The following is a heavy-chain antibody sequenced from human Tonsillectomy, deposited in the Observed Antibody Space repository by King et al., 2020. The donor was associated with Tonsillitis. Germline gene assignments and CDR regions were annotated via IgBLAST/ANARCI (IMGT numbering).Heavy chain of an antibody. J-gene: IGHJ4*02. CDR1: GFMFTTSW. D-gene: IGHD2-2*01. Sequence: VQLVESGAEVKKPGETLRISCQGSGFMFTTSWIGWVRQMPGNGLEWMGIIYPGDLDTRYNPSFQGQVSISADKSITTAFLQWSRLKASDNAIYYCVRQGASRGVIDYWGQGTLVTVSS. V-gene: IGHV5-51*01. CDR3: VRQGASRGVIDY. CDR2: IYPGDLDT.